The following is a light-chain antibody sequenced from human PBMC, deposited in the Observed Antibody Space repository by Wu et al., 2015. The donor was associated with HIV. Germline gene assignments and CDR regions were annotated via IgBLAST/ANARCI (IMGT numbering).Light chain of an antibody. CDR2: DES. CDR3: QQYGGSPS. J-gene: IGKJ4*01. V-gene: IGKV3-20*01. CDR1: QSVSSNY. Sequence: EVVLTQSPGTLSLSPGERATLSCRASQSVSSNYSAWYQQKPGQAPRLLIYDESRRATGVPDRFSGSGSGTEFTLTISRLEPEDFAVYYCQQYGGSPSFGGGTKVEIK.